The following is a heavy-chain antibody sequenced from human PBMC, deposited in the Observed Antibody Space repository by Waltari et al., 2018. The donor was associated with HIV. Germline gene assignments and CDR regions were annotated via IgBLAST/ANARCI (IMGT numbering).Heavy chain of an antibody. J-gene: IGHJ1*01. CDR2: IYPGDSDT. CDR3: ARHFGGNSGSGFYFQH. V-gene: IGHV5-51*01. CDR1: GYSFTSYC. D-gene: IGHD2-21*02. Sequence: EVQLVPSGAEVKKPGESLKISCKGSGYSFTSYCIGWVSQMPGKGLEWMGIIYPGDSDTRYSPSFQGQVTISADKSISTAYLQWSSLKASDTAMYYCARHFGGNSGSGFYFQHWGQGTLVTVSS.